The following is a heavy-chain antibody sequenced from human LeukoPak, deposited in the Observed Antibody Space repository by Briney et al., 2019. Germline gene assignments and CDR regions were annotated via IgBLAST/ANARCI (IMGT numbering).Heavy chain of an antibody. CDR2: IIPILGIA. D-gene: IGHD3-3*01. CDR1: GGTFSSYA. J-gene: IGHJ5*02. Sequence: SVKVSCKASGGTFSSYAIGWVRQAPGQGLEWMGRIIPILGIANYAQKFQGRVTITADKSTSTAYMELSSLRSEDTAVYYCARDGHYDFWSGPPEGYWFDPWGQGTLVTVSS. V-gene: IGHV1-69*04. CDR3: ARDGHYDFWSGPPEGYWFDP.